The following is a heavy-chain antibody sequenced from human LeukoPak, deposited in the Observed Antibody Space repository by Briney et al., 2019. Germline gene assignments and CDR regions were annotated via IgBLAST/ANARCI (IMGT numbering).Heavy chain of an antibody. Sequence: GASVKVSCKASGDTLSSSAISWVRQAPGQGLEWMGKIILPLDITNYAQQFQGGVTITTDKSTDTVFLELSSLRSQDTAVYYCARSSVTGHFDFWGQGTLVTVSS. CDR2: IILPLDIT. V-gene: IGHV1-69*04. CDR3: ARSSVTGHFDF. D-gene: IGHD6-19*01. J-gene: IGHJ4*02. CDR1: GDTLSSSA.